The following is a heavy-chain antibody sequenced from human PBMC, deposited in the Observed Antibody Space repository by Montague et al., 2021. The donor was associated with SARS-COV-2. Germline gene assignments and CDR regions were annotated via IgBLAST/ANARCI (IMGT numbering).Heavy chain of an antibody. CDR1: GGSISSSSNY. D-gene: IGHD4-17*01. CDR2: IYWDGDK. V-gene: IGHV2-5*02. CDR3: VHSYADYLFDY. Sequence: TLSLTCTVSGGSISSSSNYWGWIRQPPGKALEWLAVIYWDGDKRYSPSLKSRLTFTKDTSRNQVVLTMTNMDPVDTATYYCVHSYADYLFDYWGQGTLVSVSS. J-gene: IGHJ4*02.